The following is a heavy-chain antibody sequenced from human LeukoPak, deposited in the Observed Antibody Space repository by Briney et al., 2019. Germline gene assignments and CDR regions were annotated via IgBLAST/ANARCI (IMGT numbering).Heavy chain of an antibody. CDR3: TSLTTVVEFDY. D-gene: IGHD4-23*01. Sequence: GGSLRLSCTASGFTFGDYAMSWVRQAPGKGLEWVGFIRNKAYGGTTEYAASVKGRFTISRDDSKSIAYLQMNSLKTEDTAVYYCTSLTTVVEFDYWGQGTLVTVSS. J-gene: IGHJ4*02. V-gene: IGHV3-49*04. CDR1: GFTFGDYA. CDR2: IRNKAYGGTT.